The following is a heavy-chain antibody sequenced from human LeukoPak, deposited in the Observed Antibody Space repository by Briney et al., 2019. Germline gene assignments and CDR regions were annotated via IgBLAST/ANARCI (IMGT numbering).Heavy chain of an antibody. CDR2: IIPIFGTA. V-gene: IGHV1-69*05. CDR3: ARGAVEYSYGAAYYYMDV. D-gene: IGHD5-18*01. CDR1: GGTFSSYA. J-gene: IGHJ6*03. Sequence: GSSVKVSCKASGGTFSSYAISWVRQAPGQGLEWMGGIIPIFGTANYAQKFQGRVTITTDESTSTAYMELSSLRSEDTAVYYCARGAVEYSYGAAYYYMDVWGKGTTVTVSS.